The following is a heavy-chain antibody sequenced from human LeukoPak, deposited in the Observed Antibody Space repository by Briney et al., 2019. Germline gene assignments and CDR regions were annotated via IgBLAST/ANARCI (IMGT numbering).Heavy chain of an antibody. CDR3: AGSLVPAAMGFDY. V-gene: IGHV5-51*01. J-gene: IGHJ4*02. Sequence: GESLKISCKGSGYSFTSYWIGWVRQMPGKGLEWMGIIYPGDSDTRYSPSFQGQVTISANKSISTAYLQWSSLKASDTAMYYCAGSLVPAAMGFDYWGQGTLVTVSS. CDR1: GYSFTSYW. CDR2: IYPGDSDT. D-gene: IGHD2-2*01.